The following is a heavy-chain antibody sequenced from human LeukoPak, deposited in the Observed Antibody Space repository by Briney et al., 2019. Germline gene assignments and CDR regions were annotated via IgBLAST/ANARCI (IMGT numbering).Heavy chain of an antibody. V-gene: IGHV1-2*02. D-gene: IGHD3-3*01. CDR3: ARGEDASLEEITIFGVVIPYDY. CDR1: GYTFTGYY. J-gene: IGHJ4*02. Sequence: ASVKVSCKASGYTFTGYYMHWVRQAPGQGLEWMGWINPNSGGTNYAQKFQGRVTMTRDTSISTAYMELSRLRSDDTAVYYCARGEDASLEEITIFGVVIPYDYWGQGTLVTVSS. CDR2: INPNSGGT.